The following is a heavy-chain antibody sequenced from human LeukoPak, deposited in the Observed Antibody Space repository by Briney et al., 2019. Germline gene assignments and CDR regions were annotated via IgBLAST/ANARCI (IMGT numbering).Heavy chain of an antibody. CDR1: GGSISSGSYY. CDR2: IYTSGST. D-gene: IGHD3-22*01. J-gene: IGHJ3*02. V-gene: IGHV4-61*02. CDR3: ARDLGFYYDSSGYYHHDAFDI. Sequence: SQTLSLTCTVSGGSISSGSYYWSWIRQPAGKGLEWIGRIYTSGSTNYNPSLKSRATISVDTSKNQFSLKLSSVTAADTAVYYCARDLGFYYDSSGYYHHDAFDIWGQGTMVTASS.